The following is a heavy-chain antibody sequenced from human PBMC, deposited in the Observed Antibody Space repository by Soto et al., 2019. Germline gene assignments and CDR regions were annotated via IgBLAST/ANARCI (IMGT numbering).Heavy chain of an antibody. CDR1: GYTLTSHY. CDR3: ARGPGHCSGGSCYARFDY. CDR2: INPSGGST. J-gene: IGHJ4*02. V-gene: IGHV1-46*01. D-gene: IGHD2-15*01. Sequence: GGSVKVSCKASGYTLTSHYIHWVRQAPGQRAEWMGIINPSGGSTSYAQKFQGRVTMTRDTSTSTVYMELSSLRSEDTAVYYCARGPGHCSGGSCYARFDYWGQGTLVTVSS.